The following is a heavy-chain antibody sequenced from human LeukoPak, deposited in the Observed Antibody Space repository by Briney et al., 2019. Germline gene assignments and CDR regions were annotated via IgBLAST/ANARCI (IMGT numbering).Heavy chain of an antibody. CDR2: ISGGGGST. CDR3: ARSPTAINGYFDP. D-gene: IGHD2-2*01. Sequence: GGSLRLSCAASGFTFSSYAMNLVRQAPGKGLEWVSVISGGGGSTYYADSVKGRFTISRDNSKNTLYLQMNSLRADDTAVYYCARSPTAINGYFDPWGQGTLVTVSS. CDR1: GFTFSSYA. V-gene: IGHV3-23*01. J-gene: IGHJ5*02.